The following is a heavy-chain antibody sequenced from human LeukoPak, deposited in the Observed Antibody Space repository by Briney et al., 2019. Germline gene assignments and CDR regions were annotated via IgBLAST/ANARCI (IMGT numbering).Heavy chain of an antibody. J-gene: IGHJ4*02. CDR1: GFTFSNAW. V-gene: IGHV3-15*01. D-gene: IGHD3-22*01. CDR3: TTEGPYYYDSSGPVSFDY. CDR2: IKSKTDGGTT. Sequence: GGSLRLSCAASGFTFSNAWMSWVRQAPGKGLEWVGRIKSKTDGGTTDYAAPVKGRFTISRDDSKNTLYLQMNSLKTEDTAVYYCTTEGPYYYDSSGPVSFDYWGQGTLVTVSS.